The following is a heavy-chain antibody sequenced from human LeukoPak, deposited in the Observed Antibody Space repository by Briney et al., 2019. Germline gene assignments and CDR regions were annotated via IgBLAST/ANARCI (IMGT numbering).Heavy chain of an antibody. CDR2: MNPNSGNT. CDR3: AIQTSVTTGSRYFDL. J-gene: IGHJ2*01. D-gene: IGHD4-17*01. V-gene: IGHV1-8*03. CDR1: GYTFTSYD. Sequence: ASVKVSCKASGYTFTSYDINWVRQATGQGLEWMGWMNPNSGNTGHAQKFQGRVTISRNTSITTSYMELSSLRSDDTAVYYCAIQTSVTTGSRYFDLWGRGTLVTVSS.